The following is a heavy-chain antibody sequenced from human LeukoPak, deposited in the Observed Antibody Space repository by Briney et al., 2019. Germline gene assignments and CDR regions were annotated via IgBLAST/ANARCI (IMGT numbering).Heavy chain of an antibody. CDR1: GFTFSSYE. D-gene: IGHD1-26*01. CDR2: ISSSGSTI. Sequence: PGGSLRLSCAASGFTFSSYEMNWVRQAPGKGLEWVSYISSSGSTIYYADSVKGRFTISRDNSKNTLYLQMNSLRAEDTAVYYCAKDTEATEWELPGYWGQGTLVTVSS. J-gene: IGHJ4*02. CDR3: AKDTEATEWELPGY. V-gene: IGHV3-48*03.